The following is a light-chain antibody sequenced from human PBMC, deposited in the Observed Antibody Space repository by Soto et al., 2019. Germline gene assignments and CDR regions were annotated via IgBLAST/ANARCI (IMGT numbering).Light chain of an antibody. CDR2: GAS. V-gene: IGKV3-20*01. CDR1: QSVSSTY. CDR3: QQYGSSPTWT. Sequence: EIVLTQSPGTLSLSPGETATLSCRASQSVSSTYLAWYQQKPGQAPGLLLYGASNRASGIPDRFAGSGSGTDFTLTISRLEPEDFAVYYCQQYGSSPTWTFGLGTKV. J-gene: IGKJ1*01.